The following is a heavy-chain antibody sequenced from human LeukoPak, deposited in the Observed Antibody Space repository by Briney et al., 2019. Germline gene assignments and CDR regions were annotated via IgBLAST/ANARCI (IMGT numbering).Heavy chain of an antibody. V-gene: IGHV5-51*01. Sequence: GESLKISCKGSGYSFTSYWIGWVRQMPGKGLEWMGIIYPGDSDTRYSPSFQGQVTISADKSISTAYLQWSSLKASDTAMYYCARVYLDSSGYYRGTNVDLFDYWGQGTLVTVSS. D-gene: IGHD3-22*01. CDR2: IYPGDSDT. J-gene: IGHJ4*02. CDR1: GYSFTSYW. CDR3: ARVYLDSSGYYRGTNVDLFDY.